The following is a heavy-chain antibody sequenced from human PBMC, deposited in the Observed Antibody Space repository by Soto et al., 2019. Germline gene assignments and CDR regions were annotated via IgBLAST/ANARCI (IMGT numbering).Heavy chain of an antibody. CDR1: GYTFTSYG. V-gene: IGHV1-18*01. Sequence: ASVKVSCKASGYTFTSYGMSWVRQAPGQGLEWMGWISAYNGNTNYAQKLQGRVTMTTDTSTSTAYMELRSLRSDDTAVYYCAQGMERYYYDSSGYKYYYGMDVWGQGTTVTVSS. J-gene: IGHJ6*02. D-gene: IGHD3-22*01. CDR3: AQGMERYYYDSSGYKYYYGMDV. CDR2: ISAYNGNT.